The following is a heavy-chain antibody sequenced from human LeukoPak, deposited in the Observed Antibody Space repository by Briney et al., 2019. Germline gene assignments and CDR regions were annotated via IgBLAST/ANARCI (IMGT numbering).Heavy chain of an antibody. CDR1: GGSISSYY. D-gene: IGHD6-13*01. Sequence: SETLSLTCTVSGGSISSYYWSWIRQPPGKGLEWIGYIYYSGSTNYNPSLKSRVSISVDASKKQFSLKLTTMTAADTAVYFCARGVAAGVFDPWGQGTLVTVSS. CDR2: IYYSGST. J-gene: IGHJ5*02. CDR3: ARGVAAGVFDP. V-gene: IGHV4-59*01.